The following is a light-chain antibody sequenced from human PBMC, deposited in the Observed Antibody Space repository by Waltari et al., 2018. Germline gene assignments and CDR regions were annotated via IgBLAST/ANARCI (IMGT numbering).Light chain of an antibody. CDR1: QSVSNY. V-gene: IGKV3-11*01. CDR3: QQRRTWPLT. J-gene: IGKJ4*01. CDR2: DTS. Sequence: DIVLTQSPATLSLSPGERATLSCWASQSVSNYLAWYQQKPGQAPRHLIYDTSNRATGIPARFSGSGFGTDFTLTITSLEPEDCAVYYCQQRRTWPLTFGGGTKVEIK.